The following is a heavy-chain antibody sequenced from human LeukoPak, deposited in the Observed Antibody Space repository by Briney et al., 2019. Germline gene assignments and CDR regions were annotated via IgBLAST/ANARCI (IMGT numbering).Heavy chain of an antibody. CDR3: ARGTSLTIFGVQDYYYMDV. Sequence: ASVKVSCKASGYTFTGYYMHWVRQAPGQGLEWMGWINPNSGGTNYAQKFQGRVTMTRDTSISTAYMELSRLRSDDPAVYYCARGTSLTIFGVQDYYYMDVWGKGTTVTVSS. V-gene: IGHV1-2*02. CDR1: GYTFTGYY. J-gene: IGHJ6*03. D-gene: IGHD3-3*01. CDR2: INPNSGGT.